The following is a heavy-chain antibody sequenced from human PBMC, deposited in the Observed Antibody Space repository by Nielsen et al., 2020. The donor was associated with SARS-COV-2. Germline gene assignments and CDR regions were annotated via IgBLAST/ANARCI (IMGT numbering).Heavy chain of an antibody. J-gene: IGHJ2*01. Sequence: GESLKISCAASGFTFSDYYMSWIRQAPGKGLEWVSYISSSGSTIYYADSVKGRFTISRDNAKNSLYLQMNSLRDEDTAVYYCARDGAIMIAWYFDLWGRGTLVTVSS. V-gene: IGHV3-11*04. D-gene: IGHD4/OR15-4a*01. CDR3: ARDGAIMIAWYFDL. CDR1: GFTFSDYY. CDR2: ISSSGSTI.